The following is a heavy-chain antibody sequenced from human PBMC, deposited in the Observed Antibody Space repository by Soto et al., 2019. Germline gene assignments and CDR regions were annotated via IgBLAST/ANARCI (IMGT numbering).Heavy chain of an antibody. J-gene: IGHJ6*02. D-gene: IGHD3-10*01. Sequence: EVQLVESGGGLVQPGGSLRLSCAASGFTFSTCWIHWVRQAPGKGLVWVSRINSDGSSTNYADSVKGRFTISRDNAKNTLFLQMNSLRAEDTAVYYCARDRWGGGRDMDVWRQGTTVTVSS. CDR1: GFTFSTCW. CDR3: ARDRWGGGRDMDV. V-gene: IGHV3-74*01. CDR2: INSDGSST.